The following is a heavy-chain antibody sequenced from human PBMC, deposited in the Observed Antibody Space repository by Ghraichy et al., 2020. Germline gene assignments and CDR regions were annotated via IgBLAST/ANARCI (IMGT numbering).Heavy chain of an antibody. CDR1: GLTFSSYW. Sequence: GGSLRLSCVASGLTFSSYWMHWVRQAPGKGLVWVSRINSDGGSVTYAYSVKGRFTISRDNVKNTLYLQMNSLSAEDTAVYYCARDPEANWNYGHFDYWGQGTLVTVPS. J-gene: IGHJ4*02. D-gene: IGHD1-7*01. CDR3: ARDPEANWNYGHFDY. CDR2: INSDGGSV. V-gene: IGHV3-74*01.